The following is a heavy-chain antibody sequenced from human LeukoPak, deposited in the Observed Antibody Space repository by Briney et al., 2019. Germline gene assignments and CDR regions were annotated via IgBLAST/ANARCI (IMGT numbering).Heavy chain of an antibody. D-gene: IGHD6-13*01. Sequence: SETLSLTCTVSGGSISSYYWSWIRQPPGKGLEWIGYIYYSGSTNYNPSLKSRVTISVDTSKNQFSLKLSSVTAADTAVYYCAREVLSGIAAAGTVDYWGQGTLVTVSS. CDR2: IYYSGST. CDR1: GGSISSYY. V-gene: IGHV4-59*12. CDR3: AREVLSGIAAAGTVDY. J-gene: IGHJ4*02.